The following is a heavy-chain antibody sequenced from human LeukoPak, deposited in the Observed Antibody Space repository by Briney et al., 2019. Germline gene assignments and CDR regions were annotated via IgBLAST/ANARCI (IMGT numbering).Heavy chain of an antibody. D-gene: IGHD2-2*02. CDR3: AREGCSSTSCYTWFDP. CDR1: GYTFTNYA. V-gene: IGHV1-18*01. CDR2: ISVYNGNT. J-gene: IGHJ5*02. Sequence: ASVTVSCKASGYTFTNYAISWVRQAPGQGLVWMGWISVYNGNTKYAQEFQGRVTMTTDTSTSTAYMELRSLRSDDTAVYFCAREGCSSTSCYTWFDPWGQGTLVTVSS.